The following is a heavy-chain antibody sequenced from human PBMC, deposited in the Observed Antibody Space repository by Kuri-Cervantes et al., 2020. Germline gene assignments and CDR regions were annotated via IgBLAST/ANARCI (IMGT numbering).Heavy chain of an antibody. D-gene: IGHD6-19*01. Sequence: SLKISCAASGFTFSSYGMHWVRQAPGKGLEWVAVISYDGSNKYYADSVKGRFTISRDNSKNTLYLQMNSLRAEDTAVYYCARGLPEGWGYFDYWGQGTLVTVSS. CDR2: ISYDGSNK. J-gene: IGHJ4*02. CDR3: ARGLPEGWGYFDY. V-gene: IGHV3-30*03. CDR1: GFTFSSYG.